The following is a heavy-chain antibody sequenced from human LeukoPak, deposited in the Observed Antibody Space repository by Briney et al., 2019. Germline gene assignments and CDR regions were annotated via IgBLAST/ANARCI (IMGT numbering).Heavy chain of an antibody. CDR3: AKDISKSGVGSYQCFDY. J-gene: IGHJ4*02. CDR2: ISWNSGSM. V-gene: IGHV3-9*01. D-gene: IGHD3-16*02. Sequence: PGRSLRLSCAASGFTFDDYAMHWVRQAPGKGLEWVSGISWNSGSMDYADSVKGRFTISRDNAKNSLYLQMNSLRPEDTALYYCAKDISKSGVGSYQCFDYWGQGTLVTVSS. CDR1: GFTFDDYA.